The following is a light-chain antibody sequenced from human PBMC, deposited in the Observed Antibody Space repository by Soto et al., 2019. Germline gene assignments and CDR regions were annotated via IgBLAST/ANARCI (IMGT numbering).Light chain of an antibody. V-gene: IGLV2-14*03. CDR2: EVS. CDR3: SSYTRSSALVI. J-gene: IGLJ2*01. CDR1: SSDVGAYNY. Sequence: QSALTQPASVSGSPGQSITISCTGTSSDVGAYNYVSWYQQHPVKAPKLMIYEVSHRPSGISNRFSGSKSGNTASLTISGLQAEDEADYYCSSYTRSSALVIFGGGTKLTVL.